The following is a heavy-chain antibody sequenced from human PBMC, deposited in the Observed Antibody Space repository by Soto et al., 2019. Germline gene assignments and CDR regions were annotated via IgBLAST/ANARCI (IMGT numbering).Heavy chain of an antibody. CDR2: TYYRSRFFS. J-gene: IGHJ5*02. V-gene: IGHV6-1*01. CDR1: GDSVSSYSAA. CDR3: VRDRYSSSGWFDP. Sequence: SQTLSLTCAISGDSVSSYSAAWNWSRQSPSGGLEWLGRTYYRSRFFSDYAESVKSRLIINPDTSKNQFSLQLKSVTPEDTAVYYCVRDRYSSSGWFDPWGQGTPVTVSS. D-gene: IGHD3-10*01.